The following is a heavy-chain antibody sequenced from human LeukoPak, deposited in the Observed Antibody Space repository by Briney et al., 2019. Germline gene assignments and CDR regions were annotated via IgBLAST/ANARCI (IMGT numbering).Heavy chain of an antibody. CDR3: ARDGDMASHECWYCDL. Sequence: ASVKVSCKASGYTFTSYGYSWVRQAPGQGLEWMGWISAYNGNTNYAQKLQDRDTMTTDTSTSTAYMELKSLRSDDTAVYYCARDGDMASHECWYCDLWGGGTLVTVSS. CDR2: ISAYNGNT. D-gene: IGHD5-24*01. V-gene: IGHV1-18*01. CDR1: GYTFTSYG. J-gene: IGHJ2*01.